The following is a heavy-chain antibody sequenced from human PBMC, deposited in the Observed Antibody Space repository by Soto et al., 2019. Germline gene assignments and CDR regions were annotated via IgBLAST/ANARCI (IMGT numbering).Heavy chain of an antibody. Sequence: SETLSVTGTVSVGSIISYYWSWIRQPAGKGLEWIGRIYTSGSTNYNPSLKSRVTMSVDTSKNQFSLKLSSVTAADTAVYYCARDLYYDFWSGYRQTSYNWFDPWGQGTLVTVSS. D-gene: IGHD3-3*01. J-gene: IGHJ5*02. CDR2: IYTSGST. CDR3: ARDLYYDFWSGYRQTSYNWFDP. CDR1: VGSIISYY. V-gene: IGHV4-4*07.